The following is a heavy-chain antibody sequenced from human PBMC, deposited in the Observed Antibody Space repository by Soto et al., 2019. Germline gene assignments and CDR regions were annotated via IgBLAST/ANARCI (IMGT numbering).Heavy chain of an antibody. Sequence: QVQLVQSGAEEKKPGASVKVSCKASGYTFTSYAMHWVRQAPGQRREWMEWINAGNGNTKYSQKFQGRVTITRDTSASTAYMELSSLRSEDTAVYYCARAPSWWYFDLWGRGTLVTVSS. CDR1: GYTFTSYA. V-gene: IGHV1-3*05. CDR3: ARAPSWWYFDL. CDR2: INAGNGNT. J-gene: IGHJ2*01.